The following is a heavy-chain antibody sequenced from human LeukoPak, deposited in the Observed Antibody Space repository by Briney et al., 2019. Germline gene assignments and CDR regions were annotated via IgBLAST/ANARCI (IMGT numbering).Heavy chain of an antibody. CDR2: INPNSGGT. V-gene: IGHV1-2*02. CDR1: GYTLTGYY. D-gene: IGHD2-2*01. CDR3: ARGKAYCSSTSCRRSYNWFDP. Sequence: ASVKVSCKASGYTLTGYYMHWVRQAPGQGLEWMGWINPNSGGTNYAQKFQGRVTMTRDTSISTAYMELSRLRSDDTAVYYCARGKAYCSSTSCRRSYNWFDPWGQGTLVTVSS. J-gene: IGHJ5*02.